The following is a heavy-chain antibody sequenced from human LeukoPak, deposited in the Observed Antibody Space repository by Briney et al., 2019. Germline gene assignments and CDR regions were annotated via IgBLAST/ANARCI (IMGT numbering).Heavy chain of an antibody. J-gene: IGHJ6*02. CDR3: ARAATYYDFWSGYYDYYYGMDV. D-gene: IGHD3-3*01. CDR2: INPSGGST. Sequence: ASVKVSCKASGYTFTSYYMHWVRQAPGQGLEWMGIINPSGGSTSYAQEFQGRVTMTRDTSTSTVYMELSSLRSEDTAVYYCARAATYYDFWSGYYDYYYGMDVWGQGTTVTVSS. CDR1: GYTFTSYY. V-gene: IGHV1-46*01.